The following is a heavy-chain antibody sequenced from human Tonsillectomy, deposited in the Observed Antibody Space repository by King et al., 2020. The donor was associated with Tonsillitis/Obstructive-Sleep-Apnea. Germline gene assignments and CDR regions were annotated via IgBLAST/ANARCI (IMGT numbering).Heavy chain of an antibody. Sequence: VQLVESGAEVKKPGASVKVSCKASGYSFTDYYIHWVRQAPGQGLEWMGWLNPNSGDTNYAQKFQGRVTLTRDTSISTAYMELSRLRSDDTAVYYCARVYGDWYFDLWGRGTLVTVSS. CDR3: ARVYGDWYFDL. V-gene: IGHV1-2*02. J-gene: IGHJ2*01. D-gene: IGHD1-14*01. CDR1: GYSFTDYY. CDR2: LNPNSGDT.